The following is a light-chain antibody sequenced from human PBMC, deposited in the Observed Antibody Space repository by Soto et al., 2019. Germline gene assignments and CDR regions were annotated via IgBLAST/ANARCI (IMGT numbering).Light chain of an antibody. CDR1: QSVSSSY. J-gene: IGKJ4*01. CDR2: GVS. V-gene: IGKV3-20*01. Sequence: EIVLTQSPGTLSLSPGERATLSCRASQSVSSSYLAWHQQKPGQAPRLLIYGVSSRATGIPDRFSGSGSGTDFTLTISRLEPEDFAVYYCQQYSNSPLTFGGGTKVEIK. CDR3: QQYSNSPLT.